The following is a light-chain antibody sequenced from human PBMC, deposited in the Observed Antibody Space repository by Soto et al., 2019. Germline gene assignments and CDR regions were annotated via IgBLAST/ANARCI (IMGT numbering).Light chain of an antibody. V-gene: IGLV2-8*01. CDR3: GSYGGSNNWV. CDR2: EVS. CDR1: SSDIGDYNY. J-gene: IGLJ3*02. Sequence: QSVLTQPPSASGSPGQSVTISCTGTSSDIGDYNYVSWYQQHPGKAPKVMIYEVSKRPSGVPDRFSGSKSGNTASLTVSGLQAEDEADYYCGSYGGSNNWVFGGGTKVTVL.